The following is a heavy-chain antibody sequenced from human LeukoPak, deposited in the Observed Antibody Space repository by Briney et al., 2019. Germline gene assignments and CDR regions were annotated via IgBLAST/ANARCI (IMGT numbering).Heavy chain of an antibody. CDR3: AKDEYGYDYDFQH. Sequence: GGSLRLSCAASGFTVSSNHMSWVRQAPGKGLEWVSAISGSGGSTYYADSVKGRSTISRDNSKNTLHLQMNSLRAEDTAVYYCAKDEYGYDYDFQHWGQGTLVTVSS. D-gene: IGHD5-18*01. CDR2: ISGSGGST. J-gene: IGHJ1*01. V-gene: IGHV3-23*01. CDR1: GFTVSSNH.